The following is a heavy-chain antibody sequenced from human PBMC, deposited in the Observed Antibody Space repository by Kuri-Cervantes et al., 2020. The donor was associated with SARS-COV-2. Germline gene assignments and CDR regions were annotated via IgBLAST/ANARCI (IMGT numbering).Heavy chain of an antibody. J-gene: IGHJ4*02. CDR1: GFTFSSYA. Sequence: GGSLRLSCAASGFTFSSYAMSWVRQAPGKGLEWVSSISSSSYIYYADSVKGRFTISRDNAKNSLYLQMNSLRAEDTAVYYCAREDSYGYGDYWGQGTLVTVSS. V-gene: IGHV3-21*01. D-gene: IGHD5-18*01. CDR2: ISSSSYI. CDR3: AREDSYGYGDY.